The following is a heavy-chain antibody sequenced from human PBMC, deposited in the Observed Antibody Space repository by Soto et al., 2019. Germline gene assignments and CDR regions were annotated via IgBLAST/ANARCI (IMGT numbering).Heavy chain of an antibody. D-gene: IGHD6-19*01. CDR2: IATSGDT. CDR1: GFTFSSYD. Sequence: EVQLVESGGGLLQPGGSLRLSCAAPGFTFSSYDMHWVRQAPGKGLEWVSAIATSGDTFYAGSVKGRFTLSRENAKNSLYLQMNSLRAEDTAVYYCARERDSYSSAWQEFDYWGQGTLVTVSS. V-gene: IGHV3-13*01. CDR3: ARERDSYSSAWQEFDY. J-gene: IGHJ4*02.